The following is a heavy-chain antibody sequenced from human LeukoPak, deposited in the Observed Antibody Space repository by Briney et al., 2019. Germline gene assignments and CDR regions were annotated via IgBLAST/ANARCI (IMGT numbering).Heavy chain of an antibody. J-gene: IGHJ5*02. V-gene: IGHV1-46*01. CDR1: GYTLTSYY. Sequence: ASVKVSCKASGYTLTSYYMHWVRQAPGQGLEWMGIINPSGGSTTYAQKFQGRVTMTRDTSTSTVYMELSSLRSEDTATYYCAREMQGWFDPWGQGTLVTVSS. CDR3: AREMQGWFDP. CDR2: INPSGGST.